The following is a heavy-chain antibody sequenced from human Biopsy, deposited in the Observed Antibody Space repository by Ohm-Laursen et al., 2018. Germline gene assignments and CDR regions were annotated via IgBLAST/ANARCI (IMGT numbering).Heavy chain of an antibody. V-gene: IGHV3-23*01. CDR3: AKEVFSAVGTSGFDP. CDR2: ISGSGGRT. Sequence: SLRLSCTASGFTFSNYAMSWVRQAPGKGLEWVSGISGSGGRTYYAESMKGRFTISRDNSKKTVYLQMKSLRAEDTAVYYCAKEVFSAVGTSGFDPWGQGTLVTVYS. CDR1: GFTFSNYA. D-gene: IGHD1/OR15-1a*01. J-gene: IGHJ5*02.